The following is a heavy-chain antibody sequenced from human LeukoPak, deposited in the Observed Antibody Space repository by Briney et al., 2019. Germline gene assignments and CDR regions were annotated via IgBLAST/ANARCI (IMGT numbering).Heavy chain of an antibody. CDR3: ATYSSSWFQYFQH. D-gene: IGHD6-13*01. CDR2: IIPIFGTA. Sequence: GGSLRLSCAASGFTFSSYAISWVRQAPGQGLEWMGGIIPIFGTANYAQKFQGRVTITADESTSTAYMELSSLRSEDTAVYYCATYSSSWFQYFQHWGQGTLVTVSS. CDR1: GFTFSSYA. V-gene: IGHV1-69*01. J-gene: IGHJ1*01.